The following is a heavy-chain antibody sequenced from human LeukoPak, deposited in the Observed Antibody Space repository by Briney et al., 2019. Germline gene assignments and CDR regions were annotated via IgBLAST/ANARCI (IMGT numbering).Heavy chain of an antibody. CDR1: GFTFSDYY. D-gene: IGHD3-10*01. CDR3: ASSEAPLWFGEVVNWFDP. Sequence: TGGSLRLSCAASGFTFSDYYMSWIRQAPGKGLEWVSYISISGSTIYYADSVKGRFTISRDNAKNSLYLQMNSLRAEDTAVYYCASSEAPLWFGEVVNWFDPWGQGTLVTVSS. J-gene: IGHJ5*02. V-gene: IGHV3-11*01. CDR2: ISISGSTI.